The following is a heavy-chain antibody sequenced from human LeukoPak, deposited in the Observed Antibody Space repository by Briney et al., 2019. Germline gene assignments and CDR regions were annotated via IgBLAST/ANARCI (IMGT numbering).Heavy chain of an antibody. Sequence: GWSLRLSCAASGFTFSTYAIHWVRQAPAKGLEWVAVISYDGSNKFYADSVKGRFTMSRDNSKNTLYLQMTNLGSDDMAVYYFVKARGLSRLAGDAFHLGRQGTMVIVSS. V-gene: IGHV3-30*04. CDR1: GFTFSTYA. CDR2: ISYDGSNK. D-gene: IGHD6-19*01. J-gene: IGHJ3*01. CDR3: VKARGLSRLAGDAFHL.